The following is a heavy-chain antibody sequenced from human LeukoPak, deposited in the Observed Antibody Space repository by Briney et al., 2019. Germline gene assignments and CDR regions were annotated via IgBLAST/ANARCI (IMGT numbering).Heavy chain of an antibody. D-gene: IGHD5-18*01. CDR1: GFMFTRFT. CDR3: ARESYGSDY. CDR2: ISTSSSSI. J-gene: IGHJ4*02. V-gene: IGHV3-21*01. Sequence: GGSLRLSCAASGFMFTRFTMNWVRQAPGKGLEWVSSISTSSSSIYYADSVKGRFTVSRDNAKNSLYLQMDSLRAEDTAVYYCARESYGSDYWGQGTLVTVSS.